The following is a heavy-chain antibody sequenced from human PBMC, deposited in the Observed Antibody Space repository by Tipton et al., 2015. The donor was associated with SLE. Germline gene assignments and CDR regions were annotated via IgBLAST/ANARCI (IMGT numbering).Heavy chain of an antibody. D-gene: IGHD3-22*01. CDR3: ARGFYDSSGYSAPFDY. CDR2: IYYSGNT. J-gene: IGHJ4*02. V-gene: IGHV4-59*11. Sequence: TLSLTCTVSGGSISSHSWNWIRPPPGKGLEWIGYIYYSGNTSYNPAPKSRVTISVDTSKNQFSLKLSSVTTADTAVYYCARGFYDSSGYSAPFDYWGQGTLVTVSS. CDR1: GGSISSHS.